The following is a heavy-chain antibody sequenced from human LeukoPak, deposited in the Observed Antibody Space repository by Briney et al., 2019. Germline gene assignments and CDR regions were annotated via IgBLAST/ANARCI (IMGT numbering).Heavy chain of an antibody. CDR1: GFTFSSYA. CDR2: ISYDGSNK. J-gene: IGHJ4*02. V-gene: IGHV3-30*04. Sequence: PGGSLRLSCAASGFTFSSYAMHWVRQAPGKGLEWVAVISYDGSNKYYADSVKGRFTISRDNSKNTLYLQMNSLRAEDTAVYYCARDGNPWRRRPLEWFHTQKGYFDYWGQGTLVTVSS. D-gene: IGHD3-3*01. CDR3: ARDGNPWRRRPLEWFHTQKGYFDY.